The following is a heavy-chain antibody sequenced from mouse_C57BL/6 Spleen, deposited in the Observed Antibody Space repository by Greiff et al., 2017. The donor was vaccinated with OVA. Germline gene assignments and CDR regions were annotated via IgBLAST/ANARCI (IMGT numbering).Heavy chain of an antibody. Sequence: EVQRVESGAELVRPGASVKLSCTASGFNIKDDYMHWVKQRPEQGLEWIGWIDPENGDTEYASKFQGKATITADTSSNTAYLQLSSLTSEDTAVYYCTTRTLYFDYWGQGTTLTVSS. CDR2: IDPENGDT. V-gene: IGHV14-4*01. CDR1: GFNIKDDY. CDR3: TTRTLYFDY. J-gene: IGHJ2*01.